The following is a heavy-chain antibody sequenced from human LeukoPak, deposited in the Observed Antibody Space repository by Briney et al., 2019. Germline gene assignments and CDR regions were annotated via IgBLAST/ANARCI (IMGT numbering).Heavy chain of an antibody. CDR2: IYSGGST. V-gene: IGHV3-53*01. CDR1: GFTVSRNY. Sequence: GGSLRLSCAASGFTVSRNYMSWVRQAPGRGLEWVSIIYSGGSTYYTDSVKGRSTISRDNSKNTLYLQMNSLRAEDTAVYYCARDSWIAVGGTGYFDLWGRGTLVTVSS. D-gene: IGHD6-19*01. J-gene: IGHJ2*01. CDR3: ARDSWIAVGGTGYFDL.